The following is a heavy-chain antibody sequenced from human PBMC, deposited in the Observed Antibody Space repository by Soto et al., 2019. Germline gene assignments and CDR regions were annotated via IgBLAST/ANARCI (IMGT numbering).Heavy chain of an antibody. CDR2: IVVGSGKT. CDR3: AAVGSGPYYYSGMDV. Sequence: ASVKVSCKASGFTFSSSAVQWVRQARGQRLEWIGWIVVGSGKTNSAQKFQERVTFTRDGSINTAYMELSSLTSEDTAVFYCAAVGSGPYYYSGMDVWGQGTTVTVSS. D-gene: IGHD6-19*01. V-gene: IGHV1-58*01. J-gene: IGHJ6*02. CDR1: GFTFSSSA.